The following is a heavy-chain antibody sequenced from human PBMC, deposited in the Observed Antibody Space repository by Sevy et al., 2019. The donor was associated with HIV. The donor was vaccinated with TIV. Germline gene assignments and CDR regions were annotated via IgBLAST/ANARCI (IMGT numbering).Heavy chain of an antibody. CDR1: GFLFSNYE. D-gene: IGHD4-4*01. V-gene: IGHV3-48*03. J-gene: IGHJ4*02. CDR2: IGQSGTTR. Sequence: GGSLRLSCAASGFLFSNYEMNWVRQAPGKGLEWVSYIGQSGTTRYSDSVRGRFTISRDNAKNSLYLQMNSLRAEDTSIYYCVRDLPPSATTVKHFDYWGQGTLVTVSS. CDR3: VRDLPPSATTVKHFDY.